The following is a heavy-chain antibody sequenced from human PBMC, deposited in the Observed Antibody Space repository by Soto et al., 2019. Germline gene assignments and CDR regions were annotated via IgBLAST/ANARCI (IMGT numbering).Heavy chain of an antibody. J-gene: IGHJ6*02. Sequence: PGGSLRLSCAASGITVSDHYMDWVRQAPGKGLEWVGRTRNKAKSYTTEYAASVKGRFTISRDDSKNTLYLQMNSLRAEDTAVYYCAKERATVTTIYYYYGMDVWGQGTTVTVSS. V-gene: IGHV3-72*01. D-gene: IGHD4-17*01. CDR2: TRNKAKSYTT. CDR1: GITVSDHY. CDR3: AKERATVTTIYYYYGMDV.